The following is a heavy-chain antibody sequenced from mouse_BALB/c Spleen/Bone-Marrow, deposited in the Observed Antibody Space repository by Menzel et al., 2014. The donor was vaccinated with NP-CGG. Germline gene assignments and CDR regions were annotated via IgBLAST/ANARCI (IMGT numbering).Heavy chain of an antibody. V-gene: IGHV5-17*02. J-gene: IGHJ2*01. CDR3: TRGGNWDDFDY. CDR1: GFTFRGFG. D-gene: IGHD4-1*01. CDR2: ISSDSSAV. Sequence: EVKLQESGGGLVQPGGSRKLSCAASGFTFRGFGMHWVRQAPEKGLEWVAYISSDSSAVYYADTVKGRFTISRDNPKNTLFLQMTSLRSEDTAMYYCTRGGNWDDFDYWGQGTTLTVSS.